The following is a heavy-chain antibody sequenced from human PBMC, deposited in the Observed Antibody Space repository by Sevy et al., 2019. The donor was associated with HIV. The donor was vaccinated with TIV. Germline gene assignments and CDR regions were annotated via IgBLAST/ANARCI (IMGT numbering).Heavy chain of an antibody. D-gene: IGHD3-3*02. CDR1: GFTFFAYT. V-gene: IGHV3-30-3*01. J-gene: IGHJ6*02. CDR2: ISYYINNK. Sequence: GGSLRLSCAASGFTFFAYTMHWVRQAPGKGLEWVALISYYINNKYYADSVKGRFTISRDNSKNTLYLQMNSLRPEDTAVYYCARDLASSGNGLDVWGQGTTVTVSS. CDR3: ARDLASSGNGLDV.